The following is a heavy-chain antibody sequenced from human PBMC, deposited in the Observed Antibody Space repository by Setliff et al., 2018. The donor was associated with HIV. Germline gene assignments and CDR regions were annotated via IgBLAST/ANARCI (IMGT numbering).Heavy chain of an antibody. J-gene: IGHJ3*01. CDR2: ISYSGSAI. CDR1: GFTLINYE. CDR3: ARDRVVGATLDPLDL. D-gene: IGHD1-26*01. V-gene: IGHV3-48*03. Sequence: GGSLRLSCTASGFTLINYEMNWVRQAPGKGLEWVAYISYSGSAIHYADSVKGRFTISRDNAKNSLYLQMNSLRAEDTAVYYCARDRVVGATLDPLDLWGQGTMVTVSS.